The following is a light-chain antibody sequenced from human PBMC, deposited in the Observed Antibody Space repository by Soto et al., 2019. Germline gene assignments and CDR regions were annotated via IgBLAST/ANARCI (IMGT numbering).Light chain of an antibody. V-gene: IGKV3-15*01. CDR2: GAS. Sequence: EIAITHSPATLSVSPCERVTLSVSAGQSVSSDLVWYHHKPGQAPRLLIYGASTRANGSPARFSGSGFGTAFTLPISSLQSEDFAVYYCQQYNNWPSWTFGQGTKVDI. CDR1: QSVSSD. CDR3: QQYNNWPSWT. J-gene: IGKJ1*01.